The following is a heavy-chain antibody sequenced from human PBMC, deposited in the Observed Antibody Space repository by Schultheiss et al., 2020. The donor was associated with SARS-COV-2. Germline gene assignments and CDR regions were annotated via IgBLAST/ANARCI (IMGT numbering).Heavy chain of an antibody. CDR3: ARRGYYDSSGYYYDSGVDP. CDR2: IYPGDSDT. CDR1: GYSFTSYW. J-gene: IGHJ5*02. D-gene: IGHD3-22*01. Sequence: GSLRLSCAGSGYSFTSYWIGWVRQMPGKGLEWMGIIYPGDSDTRYSPSFQGQVTISADKSISTAYLQWSSLKASDTAMYYCARRGYYDSSGYYYDSGVDPWGQGTLVTVSS. V-gene: IGHV5-51*01.